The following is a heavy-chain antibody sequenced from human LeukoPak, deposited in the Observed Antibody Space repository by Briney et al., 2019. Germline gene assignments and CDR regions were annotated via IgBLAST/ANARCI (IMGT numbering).Heavy chain of an antibody. D-gene: IGHD5-18*01. CDR2: IYYSGST. V-gene: IGHV4-59*01. J-gene: IGHJ5*02. CDR1: GGAISSYY. Sequence: PSETLSLTCTVSGGAISSYYWSWIRQPPGKGLEGIGYIYYSGSTNYNPSLKSRVTISVDTSKNQFSLKLSSVTAADTAVYYCARMSGYSYGLWFDPWGQGTLVTVSS. CDR3: ARMSGYSYGLWFDP.